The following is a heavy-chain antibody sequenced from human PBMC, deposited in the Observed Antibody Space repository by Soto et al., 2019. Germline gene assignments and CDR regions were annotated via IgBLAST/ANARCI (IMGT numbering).Heavy chain of an antibody. V-gene: IGHV5-10-1*01. CDR3: ARGRRTVQTTRVFFDP. Sequence: GESLKISCKGSGYSFTSYWIGWVRQMPGKGLQWVGEIHHIGTTNYNPSLQSRVHISIDKAKKQFSVELLSLTAADTAIYYCARGRRTVQTTRVFFDPWGPGRLVTVSS. J-gene: IGHJ5*02. CDR2: IHHIGTT. D-gene: IGHD1-1*01. CDR1: GYSFTSYW.